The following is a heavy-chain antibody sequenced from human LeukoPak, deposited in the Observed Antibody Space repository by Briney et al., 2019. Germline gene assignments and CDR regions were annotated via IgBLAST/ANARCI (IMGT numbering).Heavy chain of an antibody. CDR3: ARTRRGDPYDSSGYHQYYFDY. CDR2: INHSGST. CDR1: GGSFSGYY. Sequence: SETLSLTCAVYGGSFSGYYWSWIRQPPGKGLEWIGEINHSGSTNYNPSLKSRVTISVDTSKNQFSLKPSSVTAADTAVYYCARTRRGDPYDSSGYHQYYFDYWGQGTLVTVSS. J-gene: IGHJ4*02. V-gene: IGHV4-34*01. D-gene: IGHD3-22*01.